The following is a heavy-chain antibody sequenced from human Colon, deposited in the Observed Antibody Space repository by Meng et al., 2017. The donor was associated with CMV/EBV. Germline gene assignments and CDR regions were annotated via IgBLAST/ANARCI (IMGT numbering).Heavy chain of an antibody. CDR3: ASHSSYVWGSHH. Sequence: QVQVVQSGAEVGMPGASVKVSCKASGYSFTGYYIHWVRQAPGQGLEWMGWMDPTTGRTDYAQKFQGTVTMTRDTSISTAYLELSRLTSDDTVVYYCASHSSYVWGSHHWGQGTLVTVSS. CDR1: GYSFTGYY. D-gene: IGHD3-16*01. V-gene: IGHV1-2*02. J-gene: IGHJ1*01. CDR2: MDPTTGRT.